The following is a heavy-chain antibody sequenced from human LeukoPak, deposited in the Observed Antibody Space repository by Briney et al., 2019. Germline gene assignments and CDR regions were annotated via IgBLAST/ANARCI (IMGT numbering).Heavy chain of an antibody. CDR1: GGSISSAC. Sequence: MSSETLSLTWTVSGGSISSACWSWIRQPPGKGLEWVAYIYNSGSTTYNPSLKSRVNISMNTSKNQFSLKLSSVTAADTAVYYCARGPGGGSYSDAFDIWGQGTMVTVSS. CDR2: IYNSGST. D-gene: IGHD1-26*01. CDR3: ARGPGGGSYSDAFDI. V-gene: IGHV4-59*01. J-gene: IGHJ3*02.